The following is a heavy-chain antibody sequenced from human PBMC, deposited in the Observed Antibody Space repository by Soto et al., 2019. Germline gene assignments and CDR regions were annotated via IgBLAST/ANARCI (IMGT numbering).Heavy chain of an antibody. CDR3: ASPGTYYYDSSGYLDAFDI. Sequence: EVQLVESGGGLVKPGGSLRLSCAASGFTFSSYSMNWVRQAPGKGLEWVSSISSSSSYIYYADSVKGRFTISRDNAKNSLYLQMNSLRAEDTAVYYCASPGTYYYDSSGYLDAFDIWGQGTMVTVSS. V-gene: IGHV3-21*01. J-gene: IGHJ3*02. CDR2: ISSSSSYI. D-gene: IGHD3-22*01. CDR1: GFTFSSYS.